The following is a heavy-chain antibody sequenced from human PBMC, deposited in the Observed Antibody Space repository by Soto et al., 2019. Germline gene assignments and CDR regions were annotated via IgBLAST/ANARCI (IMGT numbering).Heavy chain of an antibody. V-gene: IGHV1-46*01. CDR2: INPDGGGT. J-gene: IGHJ6*02. CDR3: AVGGNYFSMAV. Sequence: QLQLVQSGAEVKKPGASVKVSCKASGYTFTSYYMHWVRLAPGQGLEWMGIINPDGGGTSYAQQFQGRVIMTRDTSTSTVYMEMSSLRSEDTAVYYCAVGGNYFSMAVWGQGTTVTVSS. CDR1: GYTFTSYY.